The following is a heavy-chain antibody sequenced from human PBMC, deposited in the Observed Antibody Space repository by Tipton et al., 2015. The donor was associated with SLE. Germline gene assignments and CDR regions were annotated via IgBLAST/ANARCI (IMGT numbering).Heavy chain of an antibody. J-gene: IGHJ3*02. Sequence: TLSLTCTVSGGSISNYYWSWIRQPPGKGLEWIGYIYYSGSTNYNPSLKSRVTISVNTSKNQFSLKLSSVTAADTAVYYCATPYGSHGGCYGRDDAFDIWGQGTMVTVSS. CDR3: ATPYGSHGGCYGRDDAFDI. CDR2: IYYSGST. V-gene: IGHV4-59*01. D-gene: IGHD1-26*01. CDR1: GGSISNYY.